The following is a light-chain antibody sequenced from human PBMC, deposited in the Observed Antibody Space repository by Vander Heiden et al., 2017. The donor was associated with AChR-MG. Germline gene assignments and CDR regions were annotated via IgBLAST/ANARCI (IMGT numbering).Light chain of an antibody. CDR2: AAS. V-gene: IGKV1-39*01. CDR1: QNIASY. J-gene: IGKJ5*01. CDR3: QQSSSTPLA. Sequence: DIQETQSPSSLSASVGDRVTITCRASQNIASYLNWYQQKPGKAPKLLIYAASSLQSGVPSRFSGSGSGTDFTLTISSLQPEDFATYYCQQSSSTPLAFGQGTRLEIK.